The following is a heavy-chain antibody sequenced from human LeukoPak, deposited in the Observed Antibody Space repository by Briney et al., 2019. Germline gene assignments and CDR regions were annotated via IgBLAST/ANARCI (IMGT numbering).Heavy chain of an antibody. Sequence: PGGSLRLSCVASGCTFSNYWMHWVRQPPGKGLVWVSRIYVDGRTTNYADSVKGQFTISRDNAKNTVYLEMNSLSVEDTATYYCIRDFRSADLWGQGTLVTVTS. CDR2: IYVDGRTT. J-gene: IGHJ5*02. CDR1: GCTFSNYW. V-gene: IGHV3-74*01. CDR3: IRDFRSADL.